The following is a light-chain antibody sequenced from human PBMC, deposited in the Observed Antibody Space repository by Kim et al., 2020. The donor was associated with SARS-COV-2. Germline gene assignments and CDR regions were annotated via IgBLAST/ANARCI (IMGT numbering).Light chain of an antibody. V-gene: IGKV1-27*01. Sequence: ASVEDRVTITGRASQDIANSLAWYQQKPGKVPQVLIYAASTLQSGVPSRFSGSGSGTEFTLTIGSLQTEDVATYYCQKYNSAPWTFGPGTKVDIK. CDR1: QDIANS. J-gene: IGKJ1*01. CDR3: QKYNSAPWT. CDR2: AAS.